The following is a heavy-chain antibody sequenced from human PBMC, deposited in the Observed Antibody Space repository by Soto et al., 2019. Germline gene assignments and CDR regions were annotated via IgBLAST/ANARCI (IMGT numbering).Heavy chain of an antibody. CDR2: IYYSGST. D-gene: IGHD5-18*01. CDR3: ARHYDVDTAHHDDHWFDP. CDR1: GGSISSSSYY. J-gene: IGHJ5*02. V-gene: IGHV4-39*01. Sequence: SETLSLTCTVSGGSISSSSYYWGWIRQPPGQGLEWIGSIYYSGSTYYNPSLKGRVTISVDTSKNQFSLKLSSVTAADTAVYYCARHYDVDTAHHDDHWFDPWGQGTLVTVSS.